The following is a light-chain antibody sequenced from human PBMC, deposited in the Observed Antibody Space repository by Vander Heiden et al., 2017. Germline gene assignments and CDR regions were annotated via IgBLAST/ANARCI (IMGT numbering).Light chain of an antibody. CDR1: SSNIGSNT. J-gene: IGLJ1*01. CDR2: SNN. V-gene: IGLV1-44*01. Sequence: QSVLTQPPSASGTPGQRVTISCSGSSSNIGSNTVNWYQQLPGTAPKLLIYSNNQRPSGVPDRFSGSKSGTSAALAISGLQPEDEADYYCAAWDDSLKEGVFGTGTKVTVL. CDR3: AAWDDSLKEGV.